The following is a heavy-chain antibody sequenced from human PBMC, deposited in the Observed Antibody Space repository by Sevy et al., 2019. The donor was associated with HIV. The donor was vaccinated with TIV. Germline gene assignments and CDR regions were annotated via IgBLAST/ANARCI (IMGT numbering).Heavy chain of an antibody. CDR3: ASGYYSTAEYFQH. Sequence: GGSLRLSCAASGFTFSDNSMNWVRQAPGKGLEWVSFISSSSSAIYYADSVKGRFTIARDNAKNSLYLQISSLRDEDTAVYYCASGYYSTAEYFQHWGQGTLVTVSS. CDR2: ISSSSSAI. J-gene: IGHJ1*01. V-gene: IGHV3-48*02. CDR1: GFTFSDNS. D-gene: IGHD3-22*01.